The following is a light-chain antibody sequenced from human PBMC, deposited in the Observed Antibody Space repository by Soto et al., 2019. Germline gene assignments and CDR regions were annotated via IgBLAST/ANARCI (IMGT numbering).Light chain of an antibody. CDR1: QSVSSY. CDR3: QRSYSTPWT. V-gene: IGKV1-39*01. J-gene: IGKJ1*01. Sequence: IQLTQSPSSLSASVGDRVTITCRASQSVSSYLNWYQQKPGKAPKLLIYGASSLQSGVPSRFSGSGSGTDFTLTISSLQPEDFATYYCQRSYSTPWTFGQGTKVDIK. CDR2: GAS.